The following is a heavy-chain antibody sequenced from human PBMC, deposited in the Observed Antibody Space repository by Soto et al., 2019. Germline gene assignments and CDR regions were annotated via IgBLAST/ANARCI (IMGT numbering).Heavy chain of an antibody. CDR3: AKDKGPGSYSNWCFDV. CDR1: GLTFSRFA. Sequence: EVQVLQSGGGLVQPGGSLRLSCAASGLTFSRFAMSWVRQAPGKGLEWVATIHGSGAITNYADSVRGRFTISRDNSKETMYLQLNTLAVEDTAVYYCAKDKGPGSYSNWCFDVWGRGTLVTVSS. V-gene: IGHV3-23*01. D-gene: IGHD3-10*01. J-gene: IGHJ2*01. CDR2: IHGSGAIT.